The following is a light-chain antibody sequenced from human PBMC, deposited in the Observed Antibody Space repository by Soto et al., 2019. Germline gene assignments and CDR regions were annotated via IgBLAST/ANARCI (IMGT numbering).Light chain of an antibody. J-gene: IGKJ1*01. V-gene: IGKV3-20*01. CDR1: QSVSSSY. Sequence: VESRFPATLSWTRPETNTRSWWASQSVSSSYLAWYQQKPGQAPRLLIYGASSRATGTPDRFSGSGSGTDFTLTIRILEPEDFAVYYCQLDGSKTRAFGQGTKADI. CDR2: GAS. CDR3: QLDGSKTRA.